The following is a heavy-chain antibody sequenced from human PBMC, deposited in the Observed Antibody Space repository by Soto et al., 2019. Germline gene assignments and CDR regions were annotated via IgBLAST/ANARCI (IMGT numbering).Heavy chain of an antibody. CDR2: INPSGGST. CDR3: ARDPGYYDSSGYSNPPKYYSDY. CDR1: GYTFTSYY. V-gene: IGHV1-46*01. Sequence: ASVKVSCKASGYTFTSYYMHWGRQAPGQGLEWMGIINPSGGSTSYAQKFQGRVTMTRDTSTSTVYMELSSLRSEDTAVYYCARDPGYYDSSGYSNPPKYYSDYWGQGTLVTVSS. J-gene: IGHJ4*02. D-gene: IGHD3-22*01.